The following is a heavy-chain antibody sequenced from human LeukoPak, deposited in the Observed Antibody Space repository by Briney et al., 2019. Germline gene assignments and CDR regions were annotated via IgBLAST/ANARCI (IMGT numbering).Heavy chain of an antibody. V-gene: IGHV4-61*02. Sequence: SQTLSLTCTVSGGSISSGSYYWSWIRQPAGKGLEWIGRIYTSGSTNYNPSLKSQVTISVDTSKNQFSLKLSSVTAADTAVYYCARDPEQYSSSYYGMDVWGQGTTVTVSS. CDR2: IYTSGST. CDR1: GGSISSGSYY. D-gene: IGHD6-6*01. CDR3: ARDPEQYSSSYYGMDV. J-gene: IGHJ6*02.